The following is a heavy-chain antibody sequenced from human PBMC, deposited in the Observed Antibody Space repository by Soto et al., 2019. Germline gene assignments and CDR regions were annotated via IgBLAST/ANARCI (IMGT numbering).Heavy chain of an antibody. CDR2: IRSKANSYAT. Sequence: EVQLVESGGGLVQPGGSLKLSCAASGFTFSGSAMHWVRQASGKGLEWVGRIRSKANSYATAYAASGKGRFTISRDDSKNTAYLQMNSLKHEDTAVYYCTRQAPALVSVPGGYDGPLDYWGQGTLVTVSS. CDR3: TRQAPALVSVPGGYDGPLDY. CDR1: GFTFSGSA. J-gene: IGHJ4*02. V-gene: IGHV3-73*02. D-gene: IGHD5-12*01.